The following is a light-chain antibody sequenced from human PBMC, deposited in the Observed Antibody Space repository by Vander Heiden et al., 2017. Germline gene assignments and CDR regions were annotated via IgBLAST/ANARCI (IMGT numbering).Light chain of an antibody. Sequence: EIVLTQSPGTLSLSPGERATLSCRASQSVPNNYLAWYRQKPAQAPRLLIYSASRRAAGIPDRFSGSGSGTDFTSLSISRLEPEYFAVYSWQQHSTSFTFGQGTQLEIK. CDR3: QQHSTSFT. CDR2: SAS. J-gene: IGKJ5*01. V-gene: IGKV3-20*01. CDR1: QSVPNNY.